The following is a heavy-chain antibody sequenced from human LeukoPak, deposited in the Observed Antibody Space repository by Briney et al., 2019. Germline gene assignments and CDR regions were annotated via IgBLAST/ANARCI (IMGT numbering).Heavy chain of an antibody. J-gene: IGHJ4*02. D-gene: IGHD3-16*01. Sequence: GGSLRLSCAASGLSFSSFAMSWVRQAPARGLQWLSSMKGTGETIYADSVRGRCTLFRDGSRNTVYLQLNNLRVEDTAVYYCARASWVSTADAVRWGQGTVVTVSS. V-gene: IGHV3-23*01. CDR3: ARASWVSTADAVR. CDR1: GLSFSSFA. CDR2: MKGTGET.